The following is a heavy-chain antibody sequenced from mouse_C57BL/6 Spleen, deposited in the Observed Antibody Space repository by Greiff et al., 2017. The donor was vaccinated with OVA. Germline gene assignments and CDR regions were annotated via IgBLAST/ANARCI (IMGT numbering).Heavy chain of an antibody. Sequence: QVQLQQSGAELARPGASVQLSCKASGYTFTSYGISWVKQRTGQGLEWIGEIYPRSGNTYYNEKFKGKATLTADKSSSTAYMELRSLTSEDSAVYFCARSGYGNYSAWFAYWGQGTLVTVSA. D-gene: IGHD2-1*01. CDR1: GYTFTSYG. V-gene: IGHV1-81*01. J-gene: IGHJ3*01. CDR2: IYPRSGNT. CDR3: ARSGYGNYSAWFAY.